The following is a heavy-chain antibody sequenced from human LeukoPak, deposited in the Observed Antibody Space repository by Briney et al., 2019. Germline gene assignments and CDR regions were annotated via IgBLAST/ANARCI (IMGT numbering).Heavy chain of an antibody. V-gene: IGHV4-30-2*05. CDR3: ARETLTPSRWFDS. CDR2: IYYSGST. D-gene: IGHD4-17*01. J-gene: IGHJ5*01. CDR1: GGSISSGGYS. Sequence: SETLSLTCAVSGGSISSGGYSWSWIRQPPGKGLEGIGYIYYSGSTYYNPSLKSRVTISVDTSKNQFSLKLSSVTAADTAVYFCARETLTPSRWFDSWGQGTLVTVSS.